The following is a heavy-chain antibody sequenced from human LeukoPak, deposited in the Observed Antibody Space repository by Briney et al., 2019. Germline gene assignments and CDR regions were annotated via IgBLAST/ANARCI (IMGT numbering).Heavy chain of an antibody. CDR3: ATLVYSSSWYVYFDF. CDR2: IYYTGST. J-gene: IGHJ4*02. Sequence: SETLSLTCTVSGGSISSYYWGWIRQPPGKGPEWIGNIYYTGSTFYNPSLKSRVTISVDTSKNQFSLKLNSVSAADTAVYFCATLVYSSSWYVYFDFWGQGTLVTVSS. V-gene: IGHV4-39*01. D-gene: IGHD6-13*01. CDR1: GGSISSYY.